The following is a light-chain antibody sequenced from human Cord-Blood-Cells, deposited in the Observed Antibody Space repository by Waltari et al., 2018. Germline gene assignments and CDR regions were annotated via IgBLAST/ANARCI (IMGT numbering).Light chain of an antibody. CDR3: CSYAGSSTWV. V-gene: IGLV2-23*01. CDR1: SSDVGSYNL. CDR2: EGS. Sequence: SALTQPASVSGSPGQSITISCTGTSSDVGSYNLVSWYQQHPGKAPKRMIYEGSKRPSGGSKRFSGSKSGNTASLTISGLQAEDEADYYCCSYAGSSTWVFGGGTKLTVL. J-gene: IGLJ3*02.